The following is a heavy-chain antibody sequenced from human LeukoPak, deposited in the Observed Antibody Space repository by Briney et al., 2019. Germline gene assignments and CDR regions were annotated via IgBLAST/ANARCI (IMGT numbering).Heavy chain of an antibody. CDR2: MNPNSDNT. CDR1: GYTFTSYD. V-gene: IGHV1-8*01. CDR3: ARAPMGAAALY. J-gene: IGHJ4*02. D-gene: IGHD6-13*01. Sequence: ASVKVSCKASGYTFTSYDINWVRQATGQGLEWMGWMNPNSDNTGYAQKFQGRVTMTRNTSISTAYMELSSLRSDDTAFYYCARAPMGAAALYWGQGTLVTVSS.